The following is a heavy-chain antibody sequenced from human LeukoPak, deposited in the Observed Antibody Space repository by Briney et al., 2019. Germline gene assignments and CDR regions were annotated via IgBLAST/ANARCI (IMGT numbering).Heavy chain of an antibody. CDR3: ARDIGGNLDWFDP. J-gene: IGHJ5*02. D-gene: IGHD4-23*01. CDR2: INPNSGGT. CDR1: GYSFTSYG. Sequence: ASVKVSCKASGYSFTSYGISWVRQAPGQGLEWMGWINPNSGGTNYAQKFQGRVTMTRDTSISTAYMELSRLRSDDTAVYYCARDIGGNLDWFDPWGQGTLVTVSS. V-gene: IGHV1-2*02.